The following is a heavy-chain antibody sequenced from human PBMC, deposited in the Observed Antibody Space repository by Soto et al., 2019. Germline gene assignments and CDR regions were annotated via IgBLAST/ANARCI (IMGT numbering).Heavy chain of an antibody. D-gene: IGHD3-3*01. CDR2: IYYSGST. V-gene: IGHV4-39*01. CDR3: ARLRSFYDFWSGTDENYYYYSMDA. CDR1: GHSLCSSSYY. J-gene: IGHJ6*03. Sequence: SETQCLTNTFAGHSLCSSSYYWSWISPPPGKGLEWIGSIYYSGSTYYNPSLKSRVTRSVDTSKNQFSLKLSSVTAADTAVYYCARLRSFYDFWSGTDENYYYYSMDAWGKGTTVTV.